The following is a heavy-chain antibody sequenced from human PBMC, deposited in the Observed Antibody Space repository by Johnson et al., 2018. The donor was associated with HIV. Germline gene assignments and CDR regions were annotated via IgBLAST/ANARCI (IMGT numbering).Heavy chain of an antibody. D-gene: IGHD1-14*01. V-gene: IGHV3-33*01. CDR3: ASLPGGMNNALDI. J-gene: IGHJ3*02. Sequence: VQLVESGGGVVQPGRSLRLSCAASGYTFSSYGMHWVRQAPGKELEWVAVTWYDGSNKYYADSVKGRITNSRDNSKNTLYVQMISLRAEDTAVYYSASLPGGMNNALDIWGRGTMVIVST. CDR2: TWYDGSNK. CDR1: GYTFSSYG.